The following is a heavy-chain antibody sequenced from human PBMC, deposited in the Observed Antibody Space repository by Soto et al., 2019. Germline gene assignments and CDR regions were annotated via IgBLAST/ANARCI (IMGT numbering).Heavy chain of an antibody. J-gene: IGHJ4*02. D-gene: IGHD2-21*02. V-gene: IGHV3-23*01. Sequence: QPGGSLRLSCAASGFTFSSYAMSWVRQAPGKGLEWVSAISSSGYSTYYADSVKGRFTISRDNSKNTMYLQMNNLRAEDTAVYYCAKGSVVVSAKFDSWGQGTLVTVSS. CDR3: AKGSVVVSAKFDS. CDR1: GFTFSSYA. CDR2: ISSSGYST.